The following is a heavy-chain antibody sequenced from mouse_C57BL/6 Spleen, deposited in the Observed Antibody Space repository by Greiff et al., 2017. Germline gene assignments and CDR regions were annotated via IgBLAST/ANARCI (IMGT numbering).Heavy chain of an antibody. D-gene: IGHD2-4*01. V-gene: IGHV1-15*01. Sequence: VKLQESGAELVRPGASVTLSCKASGYTFTDYEMHWVKQTPVHGLEWIGAIDPETGGTAYNQKFKGKAILTADKSSSTAYMELRSLTSEDSAVYYCTRWRNYYDYDKGDYWGKGTTLTVSS. J-gene: IGHJ2*01. CDR3: TRWRNYYDYDKGDY. CDR1: GYTFTDYE. CDR2: IDPETGGT.